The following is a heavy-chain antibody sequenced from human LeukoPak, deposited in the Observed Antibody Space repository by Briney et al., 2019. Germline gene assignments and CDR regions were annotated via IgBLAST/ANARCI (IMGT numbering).Heavy chain of an antibody. CDR1: GGSISSGGYS. V-gene: IGHV4-30-2*01. Sequence: SETLSLTCAVSGGSISSGGYSWSWIRQPPGKGLEWIGYIYHSGSTYYNPSLKSRVTISVDRSKNQFSLKLSSVTAADTAVYYCARREIGRYSSLDYWGQGTLVTVSS. CDR3: ARREIGRYSSLDY. CDR2: IYHSGST. D-gene: IGHD1-26*01. J-gene: IGHJ4*02.